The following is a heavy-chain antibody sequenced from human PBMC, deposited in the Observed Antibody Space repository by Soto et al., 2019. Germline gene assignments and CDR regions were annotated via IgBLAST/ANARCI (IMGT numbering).Heavy chain of an antibody. CDR2: INAANGNT. Sequence: QVQLVQSGAEVKKPGASVKVSCKASGYIFTNYAMHWVRQAPGQRLEWMGWINAANGNTKYSQKFQDRVTITPDTPASAAHMQLSSLRSEDTALYYCAGAPYGAGGYSSDYFDYWGQGTLVAVST. CDR3: AGAPYGAGGYSSDYFDY. CDR1: GYIFTNYA. D-gene: IGHD3-10*01. V-gene: IGHV1-3*01. J-gene: IGHJ4*02.